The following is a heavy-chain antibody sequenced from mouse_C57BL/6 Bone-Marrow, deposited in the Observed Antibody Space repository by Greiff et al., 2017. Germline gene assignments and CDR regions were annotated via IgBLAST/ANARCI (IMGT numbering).Heavy chain of an antibody. CDR2: IYPGSGST. CDR3: ARYGTSDY. J-gene: IGHJ2*01. V-gene: IGHV1-55*01. D-gene: IGHD1-1*01. Sequence: GLQWLGDIYPGSGSTNYNEKFKSKATLTVDTSSSTAYMQLSSLTSEDSAVYYCARYGTSDYWRQADTHPAS.